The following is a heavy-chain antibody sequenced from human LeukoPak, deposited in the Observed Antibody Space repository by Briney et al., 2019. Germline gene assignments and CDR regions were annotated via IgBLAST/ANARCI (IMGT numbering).Heavy chain of an antibody. J-gene: IGHJ4*02. D-gene: IGHD2-2*01. Sequence: GGSLRLSCAASGFTFSSYSMNWVRQAPGKGLEWVSSISSSSSYIYYADSVKGRFTISRDNAKNSLYLRMNSLRAEDTAVYYCARDFSCSSTSCQYYFDYWGQGTLVTVSS. CDR2: ISSSSSYI. CDR1: GFTFSSYS. CDR3: ARDFSCSSTSCQYYFDY. V-gene: IGHV3-21*01.